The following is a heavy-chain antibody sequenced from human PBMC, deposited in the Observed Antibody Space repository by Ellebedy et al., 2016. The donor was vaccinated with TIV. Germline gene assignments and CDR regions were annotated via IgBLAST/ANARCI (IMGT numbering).Heavy chain of an antibody. CDR2: TIPIFGTA. CDR3: ARGRAAAGYEDY. J-gene: IGHJ4*02. CDR1: GGTFSSYA. D-gene: IGHD6-13*01. Sequence: SVKVSCKASGGTFSSYAISWVRQAPGQGLEWMGGTIPIFGTANYAQKFQGRVTITADESTSTAYMELSSLRSEDTAVYYCARGRAAAGYEDYWGQGTLVTVSS. V-gene: IGHV1-69*13.